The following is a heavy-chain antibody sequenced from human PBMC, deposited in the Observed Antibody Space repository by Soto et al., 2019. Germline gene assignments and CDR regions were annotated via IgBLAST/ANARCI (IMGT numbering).Heavy chain of an antibody. Sequence: GGSLRLSCAASGFPLRSYVMSWVRQAPGKGLEWVSGINASRGSTYYAYSVKGRFTISRDNSKNTLYLQLNSLRAEDTAVYFCARDLRVGTTHYYYYGLDVWGQGTTVTVSS. CDR3: ARDLRVGTTHYYYYGLDV. V-gene: IGHV3-23*01. D-gene: IGHD1-26*01. CDR2: INASRGST. CDR1: GFPLRSYV. J-gene: IGHJ6*02.